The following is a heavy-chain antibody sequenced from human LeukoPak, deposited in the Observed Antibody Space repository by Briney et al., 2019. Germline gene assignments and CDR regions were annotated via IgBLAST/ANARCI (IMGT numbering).Heavy chain of an antibody. CDR3: ARGRGRNPSGYYYYMDV. Sequence: GGSLRLSCAASGFTLGNYGMTWVRQAPEKGLEWVPSVSISGENTYYADSVKGRFTISRDNSKDTLYLLMSSLRADDTAVYYCARGRGRNPSGYYYYMDVWGKGTTVTISS. J-gene: IGHJ6*03. CDR2: VSISGENT. V-gene: IGHV3-23*05. CDR1: GFTLGNYG. D-gene: IGHD2-15*01.